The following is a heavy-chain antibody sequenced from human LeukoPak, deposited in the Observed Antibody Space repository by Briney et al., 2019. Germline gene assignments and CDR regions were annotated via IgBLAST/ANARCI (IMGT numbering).Heavy chain of an antibody. V-gene: IGHV3-73*01. CDR3: IRFDSSDYNWFDP. J-gene: IGHJ5*02. Sequence: GGSLRLSCAASGFTFSGSAMHWVRQASGKGLEWVGRIRSKANSYATAYAASVKGRFTISRDDSKNTAYLQMNSLKTEDTAVYYCIRFDSSDYNWFDPWGQGTLVTVSS. CDR2: IRSKANSYAT. CDR1: GFTFSGSA. D-gene: IGHD3-22*01.